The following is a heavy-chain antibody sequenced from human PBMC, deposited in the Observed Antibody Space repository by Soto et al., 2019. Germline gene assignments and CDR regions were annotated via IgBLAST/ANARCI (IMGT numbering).Heavy chain of an antibody. CDR1: GFTFITYA. Sequence: EVQLLDSGGGLVQPGGSLRLSCAASGFTFITYAMSWVRQAPGKGLEWDSIIRGSGGSTYYPDSVKGRFTISRDNSKNTLYLQMNSLRADDTAVYYCAKLPAAQSYFDFWGQGTLVTVSS. D-gene: IGHD2-2*01. V-gene: IGHV3-23*01. J-gene: IGHJ4*02. CDR3: AKLPAAQSYFDF. CDR2: IRGSGGST.